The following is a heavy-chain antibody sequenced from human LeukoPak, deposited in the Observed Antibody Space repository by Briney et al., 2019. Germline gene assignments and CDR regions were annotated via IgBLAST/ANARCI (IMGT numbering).Heavy chain of an antibody. Sequence: GGSLRLSCAASGFTFSSYSMNWVPQAPGKGLEWVSSISSSSSYIYYADSVKGRFTISRDNAKNSLYLQMNSLRAEDTAVYYCARRLYYYYGMDVWGQGTTVTVSS. CDR1: GFTFSSYS. CDR2: ISSSSSYI. D-gene: IGHD2-21*01. V-gene: IGHV3-21*01. CDR3: ARRLYYYYGMDV. J-gene: IGHJ6*02.